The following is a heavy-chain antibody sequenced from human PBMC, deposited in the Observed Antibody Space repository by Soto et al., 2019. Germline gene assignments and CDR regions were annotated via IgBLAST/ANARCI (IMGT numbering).Heavy chain of an antibody. V-gene: IGHV1-18*04. J-gene: IGHJ5*02. CDR3: ARGVGSGTYYNQYNWFDP. CDR2: INTYNGNT. Sequence: ASVKVSCKASGYTFTGYYMHWVRQAPGQRLEWMGWINTYNGNTNYSQKFQGRVTMTTDTSTSTAYMELRSLRSDDTAVYYCARGVGSGTYYNQYNWFDPWGQGTLVTVSS. D-gene: IGHD3-10*01. CDR1: GYTFTGYY.